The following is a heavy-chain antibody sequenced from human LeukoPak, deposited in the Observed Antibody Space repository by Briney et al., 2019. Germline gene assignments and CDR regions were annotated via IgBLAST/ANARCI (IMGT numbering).Heavy chain of an antibody. V-gene: IGHV3-53*01. CDR1: GFTVSSNY. CDR2: IYSGGST. J-gene: IGHJ4*02. CDR3: ARESESYDSSGSTFKY. D-gene: IGHD3-22*01. Sequence: GGSLRLSCAASGFTVSSNYMSWVRQAPGKGLEWVSIIYSGGSTFYADSVKGRFTISRDNSKNTLYLQMNSLRAEDTAVYYCARESESYDSSGSTFKYWGQGTLGTVSS.